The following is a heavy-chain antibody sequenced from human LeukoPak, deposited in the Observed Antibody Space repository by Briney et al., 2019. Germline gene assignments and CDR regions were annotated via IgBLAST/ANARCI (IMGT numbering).Heavy chain of an antibody. Sequence: GGSLRLSCAASGFTFSSYGMHWVRQAPGKGLEWVAFIRYDGSNKYYADSVKGRFTTSRDNSKNTLYLQMNSLRAEDTAVCYCAKDQVGFIVVVPAATVDYWGQGTLVTVSS. CDR2: IRYDGSNK. CDR1: GFTFSSYG. J-gene: IGHJ4*02. CDR3: AKDQVGFIVVVPAATVDY. V-gene: IGHV3-30*02. D-gene: IGHD2-2*01.